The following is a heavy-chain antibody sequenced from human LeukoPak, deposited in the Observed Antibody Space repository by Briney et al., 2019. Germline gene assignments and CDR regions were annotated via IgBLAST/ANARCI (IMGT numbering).Heavy chain of an antibody. CDR3: ARGYLSSSSGGYCMDV. J-gene: IGHJ6*02. CDR1: GGSISSYY. D-gene: IGHD6-6*01. V-gene: IGHV4-59*12. Sequence: PSETMSPTWTVAGGSISSYYWSWIRQPAGNVPEWVGFIYSSGNTNYNPSLKSQVTIPVDTSNNQSSLKLSSVTAADTAVYYCARGYLSSSSGGYCMDVWGQGTTVSV. CDR2: IYSSGNT.